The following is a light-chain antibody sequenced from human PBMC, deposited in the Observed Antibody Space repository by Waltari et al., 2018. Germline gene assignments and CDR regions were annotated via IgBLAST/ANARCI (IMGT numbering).Light chain of an antibody. J-gene: IGLJ2*01. CDR2: EVN. CDR3: CSYAGSVTFVV. V-gene: IGLV2-23*02. Sequence: QSALTQPASVSGSPGQSITISCTGTSSDVGNYNLVSWYQQHPGKAPKLMIYEVNKRPSGVSNRFSGSKSGNTASLTISGLQAEDEADYYCCSYAGSVTFVVFGGGTKLTVL. CDR1: SSDVGNYNL.